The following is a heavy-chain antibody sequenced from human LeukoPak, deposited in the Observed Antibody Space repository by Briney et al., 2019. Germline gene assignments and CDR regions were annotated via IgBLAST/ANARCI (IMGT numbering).Heavy chain of an antibody. J-gene: IGHJ5*02. CDR3: ARGIESSTSWIDP. CDR1: GGSISSYY. V-gene: IGHV4-59*01. D-gene: IGHD2-2*01. CDR2: IYYSGST. Sequence: PSETLSLTSTVSGGSISSYYWSWIRQPPGKGLEWIGYIYYSGSTNYNPSLKSRVTISVDTSKNQFSLKLSSVTAADTAVYYCARGIESSTSWIDPWGQGTLVTVSS.